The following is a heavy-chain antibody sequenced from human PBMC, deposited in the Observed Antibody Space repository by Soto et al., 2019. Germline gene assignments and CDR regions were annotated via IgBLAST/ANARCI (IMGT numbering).Heavy chain of an antibody. V-gene: IGHV1-69*04. CDR1: GGTLSSFV. Sequence: QVQLVQSGAEVKKPGSSVKVSCKASGGTLSSFVISWVRQAPGQGLEWMGRIIPSIGIINYAQKFQGRVTITADTSTSTAYMELSSLRSDDTAVYYCAREGDMKFHSDSSDEPGYWGQGTLVTVSS. CDR2: IIPSIGII. D-gene: IGHD3-22*01. J-gene: IGHJ4*02. CDR3: AREGDMKFHSDSSDEPGY.